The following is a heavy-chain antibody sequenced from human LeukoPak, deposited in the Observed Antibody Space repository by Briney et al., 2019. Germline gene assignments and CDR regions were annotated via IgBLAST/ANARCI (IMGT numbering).Heavy chain of an antibody. D-gene: IGHD3-9*01. CDR2: IYYSGST. Sequence: SETLSLTCTVSGGSISSYYWSWIRQPPGKGLEWIGYIYYSGSTNYNPSLKSRVTISVDTSKNQFSLKLSSVTAADTAVYYCVRADYDILTDYYFDYWGQGTLVTVSS. J-gene: IGHJ4*02. CDR1: GGSISSYY. V-gene: IGHV4-59*08. CDR3: VRADYDILTDYYFDY.